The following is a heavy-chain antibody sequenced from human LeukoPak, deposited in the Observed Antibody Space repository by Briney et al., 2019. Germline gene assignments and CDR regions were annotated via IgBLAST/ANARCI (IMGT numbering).Heavy chain of an antibody. CDR1: GYTFTSYY. D-gene: IGHD6-6*01. CDR2: INPNSGGT. V-gene: IGHV1-2*02. J-gene: IGHJ4*02. CDR3: ARAMSIAARLQTIFDY. Sequence: ASVKVSCKASGYTFTSYYMHWVRQAPGQGLEWMGWINPNSGGTNYAQKFQGRVTMTRDTSISTAYMELSRLRSDDTAVYYCARAMSIAARLQTIFDYWGQGTLVTVSS.